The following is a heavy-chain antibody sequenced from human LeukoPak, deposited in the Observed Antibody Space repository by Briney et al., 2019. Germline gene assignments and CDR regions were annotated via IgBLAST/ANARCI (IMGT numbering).Heavy chain of an antibody. CDR2: ISNDGRNE. CDR3: ARYVGGGNSGGFDY. V-gene: IGHV3-30*03. Sequence: PGRSLRLSCAASGFSFTRYGMQWVRQAPGKGLDWLAVISNDGRNEYYADSVKGRFTISRDNSKNTLYLQMNSLRAEDTAVYYCARYVGGGNSGGFDYWGQGTLVIVSS. CDR1: GFSFTRYG. J-gene: IGHJ4*02. D-gene: IGHD4-23*01.